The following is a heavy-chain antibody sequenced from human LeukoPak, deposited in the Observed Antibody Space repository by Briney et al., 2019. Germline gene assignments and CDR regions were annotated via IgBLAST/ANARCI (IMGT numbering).Heavy chain of an antibody. CDR3: ARETPYYYGMDV. V-gene: IGHV4-34*01. D-gene: IGHD2-15*01. CDR2: INHSGST. CDR1: GGSFSGYY. Sequence: PSETLSLTCAVYGGSFSGYYWSWIRQPPGKGLEWIGEINHSGSTNYNPSLKSRVTILVDTSKNQFSLKLSSVTAADTAVYYCARETPYYYGMDVWGQGTTVTVSS. J-gene: IGHJ6*02.